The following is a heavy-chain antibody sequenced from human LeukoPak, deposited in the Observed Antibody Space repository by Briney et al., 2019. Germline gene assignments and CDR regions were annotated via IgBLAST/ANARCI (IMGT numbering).Heavy chain of an antibody. CDR3: ARVQSVIVGATTSHYDY. Sequence: SETLSLTCSVSGGSISSGGYYWNWIRQHPGKGLEWIGYIYHSGSTNYNPSLKSRVTISVDTSKNQFSLKLSSVTAADTAVYYCARVQSVIVGATTSHYDYWGQGTLVTVSS. V-gene: IGHV4-31*03. D-gene: IGHD1-26*01. CDR2: IYHSGST. J-gene: IGHJ4*02. CDR1: GGSISSGGYY.